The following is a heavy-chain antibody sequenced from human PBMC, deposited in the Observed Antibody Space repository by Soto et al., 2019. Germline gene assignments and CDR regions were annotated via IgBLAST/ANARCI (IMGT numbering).Heavy chain of an antibody. D-gene: IGHD3-10*01. V-gene: IGHV3-30*18. Sequence: QVQLVESGGGVVQPGRSLRLSCAASGFTFSTYGMHWVRQAPGKGLEWVAVISYDGSITHYADSLKGRFTISRDNSKNTLFLQLYSLSAEDTAVYYCAKDLFMAPAVTAIHDYWGQGNLVTVSS. CDR1: GFTFSTYG. CDR3: AKDLFMAPAVTAIHDY. CDR2: ISYDGSIT. J-gene: IGHJ4*02.